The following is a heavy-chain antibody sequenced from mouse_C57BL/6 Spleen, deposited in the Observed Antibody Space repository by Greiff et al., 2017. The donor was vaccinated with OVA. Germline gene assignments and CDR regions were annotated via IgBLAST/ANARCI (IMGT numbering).Heavy chain of an antibody. CDR2: IYPSDSET. J-gene: IGHJ4*01. Sequence: QVQLQQPGAELVRPGSSVKLSCKASGYTFTSYWMDWVKQRPGQGLEWIGNIYPSDSETHYNQKFKDKATLTVDKSSNTAYLQLSSLTSEDTAVYYCTTEVHYAMDYWGQGTSVTVSS. CDR3: TTEVHYAMDY. CDR1: GYTFTSYW. V-gene: IGHV1-61*01. D-gene: IGHD1-1*01.